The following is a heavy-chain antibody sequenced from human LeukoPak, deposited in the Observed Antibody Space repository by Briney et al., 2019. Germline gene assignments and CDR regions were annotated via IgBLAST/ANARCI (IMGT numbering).Heavy chain of an antibody. D-gene: IGHD4-17*01. Sequence: GGSLRLSCAASGFTFSSYAMTWVRQAPGKGLEWVSAISGSGGSTYYADSVKGRFTISRDNSKNTLYLQMNSLRAEDTAVYYCAKTSTVTTYPTNWFDPWGQGTLVTVSS. J-gene: IGHJ5*02. V-gene: IGHV3-23*01. CDR1: GFTFSSYA. CDR3: AKTSTVTTYPTNWFDP. CDR2: ISGSGGST.